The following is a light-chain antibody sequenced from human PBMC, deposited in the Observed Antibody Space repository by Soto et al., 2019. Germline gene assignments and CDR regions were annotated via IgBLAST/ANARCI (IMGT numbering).Light chain of an antibody. CDR2: DVS. V-gene: IGLV2-11*01. J-gene: IGLJ2*01. CDR1: SSDVGGYNY. CDR3: CSYAGIHVV. Sequence: QSALTQPRSVSGSPGQSVTISCTGTSSDVGGYNYVYWYQQYPGKAPKLMIYDVSGRPSGVPDRFSGSKSGNTASLTISGLQAEDEADYYCCSYAGIHVVFGGGTKLTVL.